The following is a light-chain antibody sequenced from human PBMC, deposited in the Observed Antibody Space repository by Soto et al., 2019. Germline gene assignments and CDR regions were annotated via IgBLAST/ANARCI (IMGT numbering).Light chain of an antibody. J-gene: IGKJ5*01. CDR1: QSVSSSY. CDR3: QQYGSSPSIT. CDR2: GAS. Sequence: EVVLTQSPGTLSLSTGERATLSCRASQSVSSSYLAWYQQKPGQAPRLLIYGASSRATGIPDRFSGSGSGTDFTLTISRLEPEDFAVYYCQQYGSSPSITFGQGTRLETK. V-gene: IGKV3-20*01.